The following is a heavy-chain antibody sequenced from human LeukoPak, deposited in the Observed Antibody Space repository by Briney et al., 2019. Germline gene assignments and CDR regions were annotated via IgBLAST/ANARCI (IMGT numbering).Heavy chain of an antibody. Sequence: PGGSLRLSCAASAFTFSNYWMSWVRQAPGKGLEWVANIKQDGSEKYYVDSVKGRFTISRDNAKNSLYLQMNSLRAEDTAVYYCARDENGDYYFDYWGQGTLVTVSS. J-gene: IGHJ4*02. CDR2: IKQDGSEK. D-gene: IGHD4-17*01. CDR1: AFTFSNYW. CDR3: ARDENGDYYFDY. V-gene: IGHV3-7*01.